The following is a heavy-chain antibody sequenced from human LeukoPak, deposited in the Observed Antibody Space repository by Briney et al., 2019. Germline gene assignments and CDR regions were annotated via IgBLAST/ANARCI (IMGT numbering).Heavy chain of an antibody. CDR1: GGTFSSYA. V-gene: IGHV1-69*13. CDR3: ARRTGLSGLVDY. CDR2: IIPIFGTA. J-gene: IGHJ4*02. Sequence: SVEVSCKASGGTFSSYAISWVRQAPGQGLEWMGGIIPIFGTANYAQKFQGRVTITADESTSTAYMELSSLRSEDTAVYYCARRTGLSGLVDYWGQGTLVTVSS. D-gene: IGHD3/OR15-3a*01.